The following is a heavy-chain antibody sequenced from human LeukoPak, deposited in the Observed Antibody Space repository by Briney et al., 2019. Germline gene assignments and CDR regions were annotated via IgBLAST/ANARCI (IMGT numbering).Heavy chain of an antibody. CDR1: GLTFNSHA. V-gene: IGHV3-30-3*01. J-gene: IGHJ4*02. CDR2: VSYDGSKK. D-gene: IGHD5-24*01. CDR3: ARDRIEMTRKGYFDY. Sequence: GGSLRLSCEASGLTFNSHAMHWVRQAPGKGLEWVAVVSYDGSKKYYADSVKGRFTISRDNSKNTVYLQMNSLRSEDTAVYSCARDRIEMTRKGYFDYWGQGTLVTVSS.